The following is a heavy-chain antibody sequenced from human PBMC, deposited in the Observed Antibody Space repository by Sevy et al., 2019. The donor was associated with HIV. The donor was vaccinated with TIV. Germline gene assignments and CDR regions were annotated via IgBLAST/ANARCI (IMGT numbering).Heavy chain of an antibody. CDR3: AGDGLTTVVPFDY. J-gene: IGHJ4*02. D-gene: IGHD4-17*01. CDR2: ISSSSSYI. Sequence: GGSLRLSCAASGFTFSSYSMNWVRQAPGKGLEWVSSISSSSSYIYYADSVKGRFTISRDNAKNSLYLQMNSLRAEDTAVYYCAGDGLTTVVPFDYWGQGTLVTVSS. V-gene: IGHV3-21*01. CDR1: GFTFSSYS.